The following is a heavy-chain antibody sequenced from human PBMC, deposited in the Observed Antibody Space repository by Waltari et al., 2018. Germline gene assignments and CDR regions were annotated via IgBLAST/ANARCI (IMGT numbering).Heavy chain of an antibody. Sequence: QVQLQESGPGLVKPSGTLSLTCAVSRDSISSNYWWSWVRPSPGKGREWIGQVHHSGRTHYNPSLQSRVTISVDKSKNQFSLNLNSVTAADTAVYYCAGDRAIGLFFDYWGQGTLVTVSS. J-gene: IGHJ4*02. CDR1: RDSISSNYW. CDR3: AGDRAIGLFFDY. V-gene: IGHV4-4*02. D-gene: IGHD2-2*01. CDR2: VHHSGRT.